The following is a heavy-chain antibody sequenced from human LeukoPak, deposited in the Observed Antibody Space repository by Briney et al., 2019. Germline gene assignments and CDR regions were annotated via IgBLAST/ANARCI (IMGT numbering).Heavy chain of an antibody. Sequence: PGGSLRLSCAASGFSFSTYGMHWVRQAPGKGLEWVAVIWYDGSSEDYADSVKGRFSISRDNSKDTLYLQMNSLRGEDTSVYYCARDLGYCSDGTCPLGYWGQGTLVTVSS. CDR2: IWYDGSSE. J-gene: IGHJ4*02. CDR3: ARDLGYCSDGTCPLGY. CDR1: GFSFSTYG. V-gene: IGHV3-33*01. D-gene: IGHD2-15*01.